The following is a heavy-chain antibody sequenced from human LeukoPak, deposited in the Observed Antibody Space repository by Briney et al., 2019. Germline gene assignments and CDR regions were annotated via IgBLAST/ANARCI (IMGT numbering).Heavy chain of an antibody. CDR3: ARDRGNWFDP. Sequence: GGSLRLSCAASGFTFNNYNMNWVRQAPGKGLEWVSYIRSSSSTIYYADSVKGRFTISRDYAKNSLYLQMNSLRAEDTAVYYCARDRGNWFDPWGQGTLVTVSS. CDR1: GFTFNNYN. V-gene: IGHV3-48*01. D-gene: IGHD3-10*01. CDR2: IRSSSSTI. J-gene: IGHJ5*02.